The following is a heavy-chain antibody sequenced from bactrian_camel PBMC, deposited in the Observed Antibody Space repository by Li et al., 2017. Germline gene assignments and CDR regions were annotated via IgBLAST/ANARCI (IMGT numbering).Heavy chain of an antibody. V-gene: IGHV3S53*01. CDR2: VDSDSTT. CDR1: GGTISTDC. J-gene: IGHJ4*01. CDR3: GKPTAPGTRPAHCVGEYCI. D-gene: IGHD3*01. Sequence: HVQLVESGGGSVQAGGSLRLSCAASGGTISTDCVGWFRQASGKRREGIVAVDSDSTTTYGDSVKGRFTFSRDNAKNTVYLELSLLKTDDTAMYYCGKPTAPGTRPAHCVGEYCIWGRGTQVTVS.